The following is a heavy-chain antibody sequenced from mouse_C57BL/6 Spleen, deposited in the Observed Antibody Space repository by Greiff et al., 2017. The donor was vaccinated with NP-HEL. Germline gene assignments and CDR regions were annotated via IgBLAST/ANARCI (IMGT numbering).Heavy chain of an antibody. CDR3: ARRGEDAMDY. CDR2: IDPSDSET. CDR1: GYTFTSYW. J-gene: IGHJ4*01. V-gene: IGHV1-52*01. Sequence: QVQLKQPGAELVRPGSSVKLSCKASGYTFTSYWMHWVKQRPIQGLEWIGNIDPSDSETHYNQKFKDKATLTVDKSSSTAYMQLSSLTSEDSAVYYCARRGEDAMDYWGQGTSVTVSS.